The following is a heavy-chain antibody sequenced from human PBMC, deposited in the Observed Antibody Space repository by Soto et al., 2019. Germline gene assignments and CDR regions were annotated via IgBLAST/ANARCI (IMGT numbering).Heavy chain of an antibody. CDR2: ISAYNGNT. CDR1: GYTFTSYG. CDR3: ARDVQLGYCSGGSCYGENWFDP. V-gene: IGHV1-18*01. J-gene: IGHJ5*02. D-gene: IGHD2-15*01. Sequence: ASVKVSCKASGYTFTSYGISWVRQAPGQGLEWMGWISAYNGNTNYVQKLQGRVTMTTDTSTSTAYMELRSLRSDDTAVYYCARDVQLGYCSGGSCYGENWFDPWGQGTLVTVSS.